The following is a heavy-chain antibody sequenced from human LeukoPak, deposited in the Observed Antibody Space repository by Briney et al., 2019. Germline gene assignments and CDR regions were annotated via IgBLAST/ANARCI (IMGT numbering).Heavy chain of an antibody. D-gene: IGHD2-2*01. CDR3: ARDTFQPGLIDS. CDR2: INDDSSDI. Sequence: PGGSLRLSCAASGFTFSLYAMNWVRQAPGKGLEWVSYINDDSSDIHYAGSVRGRFTISRDDARKTLYLQLSSLRVKDTAVYYCARDTFQPGLIDSWGQGTLVTVSS. J-gene: IGHJ4*02. V-gene: IGHV3-21*05. CDR1: GFTFSLYA.